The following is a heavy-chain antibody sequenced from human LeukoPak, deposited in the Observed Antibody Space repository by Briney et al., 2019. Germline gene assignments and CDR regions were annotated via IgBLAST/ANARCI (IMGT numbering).Heavy chain of an antibody. V-gene: IGHV1-46*01. D-gene: IGHD6-19*01. CDR2: INPSGGST. CDR1: GYTFTSYY. CDR3: ARDKQWLVRRGYYFDY. Sequence: ASVKVSCKASGYTFTSYYMHWVRQAPGQGLEWMGIINPSGGSTSYAQKFQGRVTMTRDMSTSTVYMELSSLRSEDTAVYYCARDKQWLVRRGYYFDYWGQGTLVTVSS. J-gene: IGHJ4*02.